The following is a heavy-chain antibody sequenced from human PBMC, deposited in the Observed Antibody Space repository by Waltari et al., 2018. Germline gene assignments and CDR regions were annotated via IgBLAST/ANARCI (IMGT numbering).Heavy chain of an antibody. D-gene: IGHD2-15*01. CDR1: GFPLSNARMG. Sequence: QVTLKESGPVLVKPTETLTLTCTVSGFPLSNARMGVSLIRQPPGKALEWLAHIFSNDEKSYSTSLKSRLTISKDTSKSQVVLTMTNMDPVDTATYYCARIDSVVVVAATPDWYFDLWGRGTLVTVSS. CDR3: ARIDSVVVVAATPDWYFDL. CDR2: IFSNDEK. J-gene: IGHJ2*01. V-gene: IGHV2-26*01.